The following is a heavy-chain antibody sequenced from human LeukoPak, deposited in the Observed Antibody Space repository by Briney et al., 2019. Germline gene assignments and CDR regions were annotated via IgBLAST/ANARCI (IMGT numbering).Heavy chain of an antibody. CDR3: ARGKRTIVATITSGNFPYCSGGSCYRWFDP. D-gene: IGHD2-15*01. CDR1: GGSFSGYY. CDR2: INHSGST. Sequence: SETLSLTCAVYGGSFSGYYWSWIRQPPGKGLEWIGEINHSGSTNYNPSLKSRVTISVDTSKNQFSLKLSSVTAADTAVYYCARGKRTIVATITSGNFPYCSGGSCYRWFDPWGQGTLVTVSS. V-gene: IGHV4-34*01. J-gene: IGHJ5*02.